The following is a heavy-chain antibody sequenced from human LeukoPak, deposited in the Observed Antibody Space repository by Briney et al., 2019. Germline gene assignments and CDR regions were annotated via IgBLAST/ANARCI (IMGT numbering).Heavy chain of an antibody. Sequence: GGSLRLSCAASGFTFHDYAIHWVRQPPGKGLEWVSGISWNSGNIAYAASVKGRFTISRDNAKNSLYLQMNSLRAEDTALYYSAKLGSRSPGHAFDCCGQGTLVTVSS. CDR2: ISWNSGNI. V-gene: IGHV3-9*01. D-gene: IGHD1-26*01. CDR3: AKLGSRSPGHAFDC. J-gene: IGHJ3*01. CDR1: GFTFHDYA.